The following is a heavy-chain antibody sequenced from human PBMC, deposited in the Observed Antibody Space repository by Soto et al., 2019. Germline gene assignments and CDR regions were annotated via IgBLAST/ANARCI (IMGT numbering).Heavy chain of an antibody. CDR1: GGSISSSSYY. CDR3: ARHRSIAARIYYYYGMDV. J-gene: IGHJ6*02. V-gene: IGHV4-39*01. CDR2: IYYSGST. D-gene: IGHD6-6*01. Sequence: SETLSLTCTVSGGSISSSSYYWGWIRQPPGKGLEWIGSIYYSGSTYYNPSLKSRVTISVDTSKNQFSLKLSSVTAADTAVYYCARHRSIAARIYYYYGMDVWGQGTTVTSP.